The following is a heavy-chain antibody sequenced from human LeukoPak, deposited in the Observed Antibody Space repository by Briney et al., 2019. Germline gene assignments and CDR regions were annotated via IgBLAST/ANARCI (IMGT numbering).Heavy chain of an antibody. CDR3: ARDYGDHGEYFDC. Sequence: PGGSLRLSCAASGFTFSSYNINWVRQAPGKGLEWVSYISRSGSSIYCADSVKGRFTISRDNAKNSVYLQMNSLSDEDTAVYRCARDYGDHGEYFDCWGQGTLVTVSS. V-gene: IGHV3-48*02. J-gene: IGHJ4*02. CDR2: ISRSGSSI. D-gene: IGHD4-17*01. CDR1: GFTFSSYN.